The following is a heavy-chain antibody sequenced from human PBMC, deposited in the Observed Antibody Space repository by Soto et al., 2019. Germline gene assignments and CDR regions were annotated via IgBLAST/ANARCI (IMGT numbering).Heavy chain of an antibody. V-gene: IGHV3-30-3*01. J-gene: IGHJ4*02. CDR3: ARSVAVAGLDY. Sequence: ESVGGVVQPGRSLRLSCAASGFTLSSYSMHWVRQAPGRGLEWVGVISYDGNKKYYRDSVKGRFSISRDTSNNTVNLHMNSLRPEDTAVYYCARSVAVAGLDYWGQGTLVTVS. CDR1: GFTLSSYS. CDR2: ISYDGNKK. D-gene: IGHD6-19*01.